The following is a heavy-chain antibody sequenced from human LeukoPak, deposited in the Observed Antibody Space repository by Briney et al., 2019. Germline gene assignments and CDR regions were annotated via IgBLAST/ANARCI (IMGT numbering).Heavy chain of an antibody. V-gene: IGHV5-51*01. Sequence: GESLKISCKTSGYTFTNYYIAWVRQMPGKGPEWMGSIYPGDSDPRYSPSFQGQVTISADKSISTAYLQWSSLKTSDTAMYYCATAYCSGVRCYNNLDFWGQGTLVTVSS. J-gene: IGHJ4*02. CDR3: ATAYCSGVRCYNNLDF. CDR1: GYTFTNYY. CDR2: IYPGDSDP. D-gene: IGHD2-15*01.